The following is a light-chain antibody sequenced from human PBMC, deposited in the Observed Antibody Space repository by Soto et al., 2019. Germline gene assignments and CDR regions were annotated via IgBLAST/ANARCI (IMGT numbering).Light chain of an antibody. V-gene: IGKV3-20*01. CDR2: GAS. Sequence: EIFLTQSPGTLSLSPGERATLSCRVSQSVSSSYLAWYQQKPGQAPRLLIYGASSRATGIPDRFSGSGSGTDFTLTISRLEPEDFAVYYCQQYGSSLPATFGGGTKVDIK. J-gene: IGKJ4*01. CDR1: QSVSSSY. CDR3: QQYGSSLPAT.